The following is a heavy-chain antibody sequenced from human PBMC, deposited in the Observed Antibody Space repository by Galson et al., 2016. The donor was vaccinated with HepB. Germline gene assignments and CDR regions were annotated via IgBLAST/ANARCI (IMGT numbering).Heavy chain of an antibody. Sequence: SLRLSCAASGFTFSRFWMSWVRQAPGKRLEWVADIKADGSDKFYVDSVKGRFTIARDNTKNSLYLQMNSLRAEDTAVYYFVRDDDLGVWGQGTMVIVSS. CDR1: GFTFSRFW. D-gene: IGHD1-1*01. CDR2: IKADGSDK. CDR3: VRDDDLGV. V-gene: IGHV3-7*01. J-gene: IGHJ3*01.